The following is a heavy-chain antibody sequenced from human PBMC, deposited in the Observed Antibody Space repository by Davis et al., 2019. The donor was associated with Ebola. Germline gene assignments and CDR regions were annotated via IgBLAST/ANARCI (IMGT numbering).Heavy chain of an antibody. CDR1: AFTFGDYA. Sequence: PGGSLRLSCTASAFTFGDYAMSWFRQAPGKGLEWVGFIRSKAYGGTTEYAASVKGRFTISRDDSKSIAYLQMNSLKTEDTAVYYCTRLRLAADYHPDPPDYWGQGTLVTVSS. J-gene: IGHJ4*02. V-gene: IGHV3-49*03. CDR3: TRLRLAADYHPDPPDY. D-gene: IGHD6-13*01. CDR2: IRSKAYGGTT.